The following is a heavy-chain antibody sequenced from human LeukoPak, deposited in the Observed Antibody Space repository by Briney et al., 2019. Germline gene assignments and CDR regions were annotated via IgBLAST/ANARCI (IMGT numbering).Heavy chain of an antibody. V-gene: IGHV3-23*01. CDR2: ISGSGGST. J-gene: IGHJ6*03. D-gene: IGHD4-11*01. CDR3: AKAYTVPYYYYYYMDV. Sequence: PGGPLRLSCAASGFTFSSYAMSWVRQAPGKGLEWVSAISGSGGSTYYADSVKGRFTISRDNSKNTLYLQMNSLRAEDTAVYYCAKAYTVPYYYYYYMDVWGKGTTVTVSS. CDR1: GFTFSSYA.